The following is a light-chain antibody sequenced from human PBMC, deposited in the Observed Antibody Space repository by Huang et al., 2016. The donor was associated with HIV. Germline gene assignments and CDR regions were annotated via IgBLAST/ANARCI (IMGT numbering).Light chain of an antibody. CDR3: QQYNNWPRES. CDR1: QSVSNK. Sequence: IVMTQSQATMSVSPGQRVTLSCRASQSVSNKVAWYQQKPGQAPRLLIYDASKRAINTPARFSGSGSGTEFTLTINSRQSEDFAVYHCQQYNNWPRESFGQGTKLEIK. CDR2: DAS. J-gene: IGKJ2*03. V-gene: IGKV3-15*01.